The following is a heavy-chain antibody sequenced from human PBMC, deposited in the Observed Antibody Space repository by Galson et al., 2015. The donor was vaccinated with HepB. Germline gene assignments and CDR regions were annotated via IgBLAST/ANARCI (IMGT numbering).Heavy chain of an antibody. D-gene: IGHD2-21*01. V-gene: IGHV3-23*01. CDR1: GFTFSNYA. CDR3: AKYVRSVITGDYNWFDP. Sequence: SLRLSCAASGFTFSNYAMSWVRQAPGKGLEWVSGISGSGGSTDYADSVKGRFTISRDNSKNTLYLQMNSLRAEDTAVYYCAKYVRSVITGDYNWFDPWGQGTLVTVSS. J-gene: IGHJ5*02. CDR2: ISGSGGST.